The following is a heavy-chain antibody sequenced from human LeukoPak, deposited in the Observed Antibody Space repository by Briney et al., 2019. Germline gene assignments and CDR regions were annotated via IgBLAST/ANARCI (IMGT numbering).Heavy chain of an antibody. D-gene: IGHD6-13*01. Sequence: SETLSLTCTVSGGSISSYYWSWIRQPPGKGLEWIGYIYYSGSTNYNPSLKSRVTISVDTSKDQFSLKLSSVTAADTAVYYCARGTSSSPNWLDPWGQGTLVTVSS. CDR3: ARGTSSSPNWLDP. CDR1: GGSISSYY. CDR2: IYYSGST. J-gene: IGHJ5*02. V-gene: IGHV4-59*01.